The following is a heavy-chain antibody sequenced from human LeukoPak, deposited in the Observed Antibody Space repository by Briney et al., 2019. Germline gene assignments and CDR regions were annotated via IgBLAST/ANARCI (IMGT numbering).Heavy chain of an antibody. V-gene: IGHV4-61*01. CDR2: IYYSGST. D-gene: IGHD6-13*01. J-gene: IGHJ4*02. CDR1: GGSISSSSYY. Sequence: ASETLSLTCTVSGGSISSSSYYWSWIRQPPGKGLEWIGHIYYSGSTNYNPSLKSRVTISVDTSKNQFSLKLSSVTAADTAVYYCARGSAAAEYSFDYWGQGTLVTVSS. CDR3: ARGSAAAEYSFDY.